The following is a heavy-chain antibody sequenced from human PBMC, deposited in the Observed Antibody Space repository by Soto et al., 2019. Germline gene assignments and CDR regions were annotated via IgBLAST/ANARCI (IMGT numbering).Heavy chain of an antibody. V-gene: IGHV4-39*01. CDR1: GGSISSSSYY. CDR3: ARHAGATTIWLDL. CDR2: IYYSGST. J-gene: IGHJ4*02. Sequence: SETLSLTCTVSGGSISSSSYYWGWIRQPPGKGLEWIGSIYYSGSTYYSPSLRSRATISVDTSKNQFSLNLSSVTAADTAVYFCARHAGATTIWLDLWGRGTLVTVS. D-gene: IGHD1-26*01.